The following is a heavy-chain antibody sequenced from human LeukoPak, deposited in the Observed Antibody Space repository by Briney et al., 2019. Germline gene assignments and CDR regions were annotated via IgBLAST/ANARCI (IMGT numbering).Heavy chain of an antibody. J-gene: IGHJ4*02. V-gene: IGHV3-7*01. CDR2: IKQDGSEK. CDR3: ARHRGFPKTAKKLIAH. CDR1: GFTFSNFW. Sequence: GRSLRLSCTAAGFTFSNFWMSWVRQAPGKGLEWVANIKQDGSEKYYVDSVKGRFTISRDNTNNKLYLQMLSLRDEDTAMYYCARHRGFPKTAKKLIAHWGQGTLVIVSS. D-gene: IGHD2-8*01.